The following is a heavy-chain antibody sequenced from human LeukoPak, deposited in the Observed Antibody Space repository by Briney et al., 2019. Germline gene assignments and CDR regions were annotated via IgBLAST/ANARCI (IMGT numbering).Heavy chain of an antibody. V-gene: IGHV3-23*01. CDR1: GFTFNNYA. D-gene: IGHD6-19*01. Sequence: PSGTLSLSCSASGFTFNNYAMSWVRQAPGKGLEWVSTISVSGSGAGTYYADSVKGRFTISRDNSKSTLYLQMNSLRAEDTALYYCPRPRDQWLILPTDSSGQGTLVTVSS. J-gene: IGHJ4*02. CDR2: ISVSGSGAGT. CDR3: PRPRDQWLILPTDS.